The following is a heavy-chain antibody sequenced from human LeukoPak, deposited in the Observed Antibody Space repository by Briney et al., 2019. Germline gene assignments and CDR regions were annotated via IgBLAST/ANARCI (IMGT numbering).Heavy chain of an antibody. Sequence: SETLSLTCTVSGGSISSSSYYWGWIRQPPGKGLEWIGSIYYSGSTYYNPSLKSRVTISVDTSKNQFSLKLSSVTPEDTAVYYCASTHSSGRYIDYWGQGTLVTVSS. D-gene: IGHD6-19*01. J-gene: IGHJ4*02. CDR1: GGSISSSSYY. CDR2: IYYSGST. CDR3: ASTHSSGRYIDY. V-gene: IGHV4-39*01.